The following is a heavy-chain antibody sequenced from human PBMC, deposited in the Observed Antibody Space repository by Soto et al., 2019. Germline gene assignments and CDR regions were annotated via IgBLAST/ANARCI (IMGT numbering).Heavy chain of an antibody. J-gene: IGHJ6*03. V-gene: IGHV4-31*03. CDR3: ARVGSLYSGYYMDV. CDR1: GGSISSGGYY. Sequence: SETPSLTCTVSGGSISSGGYYWSWIRQHPGKGLEWIGYIYYSGSTYYNPSLKSRVTISVDTSKNQFSLKLSSVTAADTAVYYCARVGSLYSGYYMDVWGKGTTVTVSS. CDR2: IYYSGST. D-gene: IGHD1-26*01.